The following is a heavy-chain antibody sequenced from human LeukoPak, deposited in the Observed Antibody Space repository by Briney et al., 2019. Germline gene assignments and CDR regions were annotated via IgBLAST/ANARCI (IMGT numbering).Heavy chain of an antibody. CDR2: IRYDGSNK. V-gene: IGHV3-30*02. CDR1: GFTFSSYG. D-gene: IGHD5-18*01. J-gene: IGHJ6*02. CDR3: AKVGYSYGGGMDV. Sequence: TGGSLRLSCAASGFTFSSYGMHWVRQAPGKGLEWVAIIRYDGSNKHYADSMKGRFTISRDNSKNTLYLQTNSLRAEDTAVYYCAKVGYSYGGGMDVWGQGTTVTVSS.